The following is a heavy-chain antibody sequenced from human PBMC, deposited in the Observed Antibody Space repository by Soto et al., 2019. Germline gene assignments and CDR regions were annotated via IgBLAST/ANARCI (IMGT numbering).Heavy chain of an antibody. Sequence: PGESLKISCKGSGYSFTSYWIGRVRQMPAKGLEWMGIIYPVDSDTSYSPSFKGRVTISADKSNSTSYLQWSSVKASDTAMYYCARHLPMVGGVIRYYYGMDVWGQGTTVTVSS. CDR2: IYPVDSDT. CDR3: ARHLPMVGGVIRYYYGMDV. J-gene: IGHJ6*02. CDR1: GYSFTSYW. D-gene: IGHD3-10*01. V-gene: IGHV5-51*01.